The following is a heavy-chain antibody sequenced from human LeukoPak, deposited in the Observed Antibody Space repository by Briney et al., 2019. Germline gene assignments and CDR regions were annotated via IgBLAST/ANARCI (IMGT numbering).Heavy chain of an antibody. Sequence: GASVKVSCKASGYTFTSNAMHWVRQAPGQRHEWMGWINTGNGNTKYSQKFQGRVTISRDTSANTAYMEVSSLRSEDTAVYYCARGAAEGLDRWGQGTLVTVSS. CDR1: GYTFTSNA. V-gene: IGHV1-3*04. D-gene: IGHD6-13*01. CDR2: INTGNGNT. J-gene: IGHJ5*02. CDR3: ARGAAEGLDR.